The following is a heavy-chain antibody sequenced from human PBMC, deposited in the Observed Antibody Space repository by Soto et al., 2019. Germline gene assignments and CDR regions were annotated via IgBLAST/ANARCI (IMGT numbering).Heavy chain of an antibody. CDR2: ISSSGSTI. D-gene: IGHD3-3*01. V-gene: IGHV3-48*03. CDR3: ARERFTIFGVVYYYYGMDV. CDR1: GFTFSSYE. Sequence: EVQLVESGGGLVQPGGSLRLSCAASGFTFSSYEMNWVRQAPGKGLEWVSYISSSGSTIYYADSVKGRFTISRDNAKNSLYLQMNSLRAEDTAVYYCARERFTIFGVVYYYYGMDVWGQGTTVTVSS. J-gene: IGHJ6*02.